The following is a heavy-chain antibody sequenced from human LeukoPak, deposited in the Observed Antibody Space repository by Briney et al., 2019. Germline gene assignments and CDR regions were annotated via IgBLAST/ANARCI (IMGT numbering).Heavy chain of an antibody. J-gene: IGHJ4*02. D-gene: IGHD3-10*01. Sequence: PSETLSLTCAVYGGSFSGYYWSWIRQPPGKGLEWIGEINHSGSTNYNPSLKSRVTISVDTSKNQFSLKLSSVTAADTAVYYCARPATYYYGSGSYFVYWGQGTLVTVSS. CDR1: GGSFSGYY. CDR3: ARPATYYYGSGSYFVY. CDR2: INHSGST. V-gene: IGHV4-34*01.